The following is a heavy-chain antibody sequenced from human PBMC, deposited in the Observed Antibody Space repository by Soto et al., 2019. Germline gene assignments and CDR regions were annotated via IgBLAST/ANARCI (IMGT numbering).Heavy chain of an antibody. CDR2: INPSDGNR. V-gene: IGHV1-18*01. CDR3: ARDRLRGYDSSGFYS. J-gene: IGHJ4*02. CDR1: GLTFYRFC. D-gene: IGHD3-22*01. Sequence: GGPGKGSCKASGLTFYRFCINWGRKGPGQRLEWMGWINPSDGNRNFAQKFEDRVTMTTATSTNTVFLELRSLKSDDTAIYYCARDRLRGYDSSGFYSWGQGTMVTVSS.